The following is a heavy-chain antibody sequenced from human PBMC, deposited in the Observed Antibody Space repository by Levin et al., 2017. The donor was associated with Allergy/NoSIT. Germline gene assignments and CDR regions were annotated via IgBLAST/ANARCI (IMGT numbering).Heavy chain of an antibody. Sequence: PGGSLRLSCAASGFTFSSYAMHWVRQAPGKGLEWVAVISYDGSNKYYADSVKGRFTISRDNSKNTLYLQMNSLRAEDTAVYYCARDIRAYGSGILDAFDIWGQGTMVTVSS. CDR3: ARDIRAYGSGILDAFDI. D-gene: IGHD3-10*01. CDR2: ISYDGSNK. CDR1: GFTFSSYA. J-gene: IGHJ3*02. V-gene: IGHV3-30-3*01.